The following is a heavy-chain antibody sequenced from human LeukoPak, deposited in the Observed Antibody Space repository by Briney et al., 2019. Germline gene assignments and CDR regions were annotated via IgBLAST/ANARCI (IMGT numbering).Heavy chain of an antibody. Sequence: ASVTVSCTASGYTFISYYIHWVRQAPGQGLEWMGVINPSGGSSSYAQNFQGRVTMTRDTSTSTVYMELSSLRSEDTAVYYCARVGHITNWRNWFDPWGQGTLVTVSS. CDR1: GYTFISYY. CDR3: ARVGHITNWRNWFDP. D-gene: IGHD1-1*01. CDR2: INPSGGSS. V-gene: IGHV1-46*01. J-gene: IGHJ5*02.